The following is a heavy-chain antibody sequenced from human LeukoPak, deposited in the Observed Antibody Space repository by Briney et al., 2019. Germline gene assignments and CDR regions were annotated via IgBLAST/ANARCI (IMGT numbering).Heavy chain of an antibody. D-gene: IGHD3-22*01. Sequence: SETLSLTCTVSGGSISSSSYYWGWIRQPPGKGLEWIGSIYYSGSTYYNPSLKSRVTISVDTSKNQFSLKLSSVTAADTAVYYCARDPYYYDSSGLLWYFDLWGRGTLVTVSS. J-gene: IGHJ2*01. CDR2: IYYSGST. CDR3: ARDPYYYDSSGLLWYFDL. V-gene: IGHV4-39*07. CDR1: GGSISSSSYY.